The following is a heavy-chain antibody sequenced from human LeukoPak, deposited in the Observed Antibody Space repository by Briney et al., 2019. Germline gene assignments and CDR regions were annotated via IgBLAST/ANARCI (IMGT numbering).Heavy chain of an antibody. Sequence: SETLSLTCTVSGGSISSYYWSWIRQTPGKGLEWIGDIYYSGSTNYNPSLKSRVTISVDMSKNQFSLKLSSVTAADTAVYYCARGSPSSGFYLGAFDIRGQGTMVTVSS. CDR1: GGSISSYY. J-gene: IGHJ3*02. CDR3: ARGSPSSGFYLGAFDI. D-gene: IGHD3-22*01. CDR2: IYYSGST. V-gene: IGHV4-59*08.